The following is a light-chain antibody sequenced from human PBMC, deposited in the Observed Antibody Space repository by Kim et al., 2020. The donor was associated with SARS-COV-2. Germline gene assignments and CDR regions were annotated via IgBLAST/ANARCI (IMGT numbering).Light chain of an antibody. Sequence: QSALTQPPSVSGSPGQSVTISCTGSNSDIGRDDRVSWFQQPPGTVPKLMIYEVSNRPPGAPDRFSGSKSGSTASLTISGLQPEDEADYYCSSMTATGTWVFGGGTQLTVL. J-gene: IGLJ3*02. V-gene: IGLV2-18*02. CDR3: SSMTATGTWV. CDR2: EVS. CDR1: NSDIGRDDR.